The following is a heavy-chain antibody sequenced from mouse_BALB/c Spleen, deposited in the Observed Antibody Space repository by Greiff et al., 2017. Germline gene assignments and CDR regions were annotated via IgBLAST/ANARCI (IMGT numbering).Heavy chain of an antibody. V-gene: IGHV1S29*02. Sequence: EVQLQQSGPELVKPGASVKISCKASGYTFTDYNMHWVKQSHGKSLEWIGYIYPYNGGTGYNQKFKSKATLTVDNSSSTAYMELRSLTSEDSAVYYCARPYYRYDGWFAYWGQGTLVTVSA. CDR3: ARPYYRYDGWFAY. J-gene: IGHJ3*01. D-gene: IGHD2-14*01. CDR2: IYPYNGGT. CDR1: GYTFTDYN.